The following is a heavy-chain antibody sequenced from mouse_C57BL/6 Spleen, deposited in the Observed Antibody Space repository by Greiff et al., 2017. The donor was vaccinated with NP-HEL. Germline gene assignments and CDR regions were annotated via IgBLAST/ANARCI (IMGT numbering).Heavy chain of an antibody. J-gene: IGHJ3*01. D-gene: IGHD2-13*01. CDR1: GYTFTGYW. Sequence: QVQLQQSGAELMKPGASVKLSCKATGYTFTGYWIEWVKLRPGHGLEWIGEILPGSGSTNYNEKFKGKATFTANKSSNTAYMQLSSLTTEDSAIYYCARRRSDYSAWFAYWGQGTLVTVSA. CDR3: ARRRSDYSAWFAY. CDR2: ILPGSGST. V-gene: IGHV1-9*01.